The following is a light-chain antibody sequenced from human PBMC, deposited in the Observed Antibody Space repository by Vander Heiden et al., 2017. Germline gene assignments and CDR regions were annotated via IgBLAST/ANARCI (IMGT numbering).Light chain of an antibody. CDR1: SSDVGSYNF. CDR2: EVS. J-gene: IGLJ1*01. CDR3: SSYVGSNNYV. V-gene: IGLV2-8*01. Sequence: QSALTQPPSASGSPGQSVTISCTGTSSDVGSYNFVSWYQQHPGKAPKLMIYEVSKRPSWVPDRFSGSKSGNTASLTVSGLQAEDEADYYCSSYVGSNNYVFGTGTKVSVL.